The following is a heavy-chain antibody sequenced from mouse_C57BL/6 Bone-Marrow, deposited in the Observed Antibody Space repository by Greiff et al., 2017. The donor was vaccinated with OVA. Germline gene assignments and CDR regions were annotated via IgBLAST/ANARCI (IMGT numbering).Heavy chain of an antibody. V-gene: IGHV1-58*01. J-gene: IGHJ2*01. CDR3: AVYYYGSSYYFDY. CDR2: IYIGNGYT. CDR1: GYTFTSYG. Sequence: VQLQQSGAELVRPGSSVKMSCKTSGYTFTSYGINWVKQRPGQGLEWIGYIYIGNGYTAYNEKFKGKATLTSDTSSSTAYMQLSSLTSEDSAIYFCAVYYYGSSYYFDYWGQGTTLTVSS. D-gene: IGHD1-1*01.